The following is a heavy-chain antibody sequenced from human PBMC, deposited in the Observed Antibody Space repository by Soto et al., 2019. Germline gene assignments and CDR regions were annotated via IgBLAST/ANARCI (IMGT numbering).Heavy chain of an antibody. CDR3: ARPYGDYVLYYYGMDV. V-gene: IGHV1-69*01. D-gene: IGHD4-17*01. CDR2: IIPIFGTA. CDR1: GGTFSSYA. J-gene: IGHJ6*02. Sequence: QVQLVQSGAEVKKPGSSVKVSYKASGGTFSSYAISWVRQAPGQGLEWMGGIIPIFGTANYAQKFQGRVTITADESTSTAYMELSSLRSEDTAVYYCARPYGDYVLYYYGMDVWGQGTTVTVSS.